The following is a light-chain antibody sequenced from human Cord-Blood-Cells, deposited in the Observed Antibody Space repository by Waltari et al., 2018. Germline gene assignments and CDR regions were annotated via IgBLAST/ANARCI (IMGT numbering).Light chain of an antibody. CDR2: GKN. CDR1: SLRSYY. V-gene: IGLV3-19*01. J-gene: IGLJ3*02. CDR3: NSRDSSGNPWV. Sequence: SSELTQDPAVSVALGQTVRITCQGDSLRSYYASWYQQKPGQATVLVLYGKNNRPSGIPDRFSGSSSGNTASLTITGAQAEDEADYYCNSRDSSGNPWVFGGGTKLTVL.